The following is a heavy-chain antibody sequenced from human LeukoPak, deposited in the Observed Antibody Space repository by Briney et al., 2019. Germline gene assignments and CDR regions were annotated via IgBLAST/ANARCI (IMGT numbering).Heavy chain of an antibody. J-gene: IGHJ4*02. V-gene: IGHV1-69*04. CDR1: GGTFSSYA. D-gene: IGHD3-22*01. CDR2: IIPILGIA. CDR3: ARDAGTDYDSSGYYSN. Sequence: ASVKVSCKASGGTFSSYAISWVRQAPGQGLEWMGRIIPILGIANYAQKFQGRVTITADKSTSTAYMELSSLRSEDTAVYYCARDAGTDYDSSGYYSNWGQGTLVTVSS.